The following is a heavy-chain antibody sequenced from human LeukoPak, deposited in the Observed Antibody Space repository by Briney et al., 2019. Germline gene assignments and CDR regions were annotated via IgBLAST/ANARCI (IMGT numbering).Heavy chain of an antibody. D-gene: IGHD6-13*01. Sequence: GASVKVSCKASGYTFTSYGISWARQAPGQGLEWMGWISAYNGNTNYAQKLQGRVTMTTDTSTSTAYMELRSLRSDDTAVYYCARTAAGIYYYYGMDVWGQGTTVTVSS. J-gene: IGHJ6*02. CDR3: ARTAAGIYYYYGMDV. CDR1: GYTFTSYG. CDR2: ISAYNGNT. V-gene: IGHV1-18*01.